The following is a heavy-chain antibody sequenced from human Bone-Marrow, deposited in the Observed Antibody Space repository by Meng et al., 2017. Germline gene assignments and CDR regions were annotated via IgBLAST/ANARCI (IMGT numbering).Heavy chain of an antibody. CDR2: IYYTGST. J-gene: IGHJ4*02. CDR1: GGSISSSFFY. CDR3: ARLDDTGIDY. Sequence: QLQLQESGPGLVKPSETLSLTCTVPGGSISSSFFYWGWVRQPPGKGLEWIGSIYYTGSTYYHPSLKSRVTISIDTSKNQFSLKLSSVTAADTAVYYCARLDDTGIDYWGQGILVTVSS. V-gene: IGHV4-39*01. D-gene: IGHD5-18*01.